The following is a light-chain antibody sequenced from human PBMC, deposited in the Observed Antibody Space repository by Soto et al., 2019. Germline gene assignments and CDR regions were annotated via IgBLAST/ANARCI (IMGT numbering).Light chain of an antibody. CDR2: EVS. Sequence: ALTQPASVSGSPGQTITISCTGTSSDVGGYNYVSWYQQHPGKAPKLMIYEVSNRPSGVSNRFSGSKSGNTASLTISGLQAEDEADYYCSSYTSSSTLVFGTGTKVTVL. CDR1: SSDVGGYNY. J-gene: IGLJ1*01. CDR3: SSYTSSSTLV. V-gene: IGLV2-14*01.